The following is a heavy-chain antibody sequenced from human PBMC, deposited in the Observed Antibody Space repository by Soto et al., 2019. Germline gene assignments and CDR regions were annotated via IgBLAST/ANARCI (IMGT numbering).Heavy chain of an antibody. Sequence: ETLSLPCPVSGGSIRSSSYYWGWIRQPPGKGLEWIGSIYYSGSTYYNPSLKSRVTISVDTSKNQFSLKLSSVTAADTAVYYCARHTPAISISDHWGQGTLVTVSS. V-gene: IGHV4-39*01. D-gene: IGHD2-15*01. CDR1: GGSIRSSSYY. CDR3: ARHTPAISISDH. CDR2: IYYSGST. J-gene: IGHJ4*02.